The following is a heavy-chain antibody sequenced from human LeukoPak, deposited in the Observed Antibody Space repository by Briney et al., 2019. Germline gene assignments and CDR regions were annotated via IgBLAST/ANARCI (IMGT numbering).Heavy chain of an antibody. CDR1: GFSFSGSA. V-gene: IGHV3-73*01. D-gene: IGHD4-11*01. J-gene: IGHJ4*02. CDR2: IRSKANSYAT. CDR3: SRLGMTTGDY. Sequence: PGGSLRLSCAASGFSFSGSAMHWVRQASGKGLEWVGRIRSKANSYATVYAASVKGRFTISRDDSKNTAYLQMNSLKTEDTAVYYCSRLGMTTGDYWGQGTLVTVSS.